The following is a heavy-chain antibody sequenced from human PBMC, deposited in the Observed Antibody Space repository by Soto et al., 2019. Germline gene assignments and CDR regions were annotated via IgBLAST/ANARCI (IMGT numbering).Heavy chain of an antibody. CDR3: ARGRDDYVWGSYRSPLDY. CDR2: IYYSGST. CDR1: GGSISSGDYY. D-gene: IGHD3-16*02. Sequence: SETLSLTCTVSGGSISSGDYYWSWIRQPPGKGLEWIGYIYYSGSTYYNPSLKSRVTISVDTSKNQFSLKLSSVTAADTAVYYCARGRDDYVWGSYRSPLDYWGQGTLVTVS. J-gene: IGHJ4*02. V-gene: IGHV4-30-4*01.